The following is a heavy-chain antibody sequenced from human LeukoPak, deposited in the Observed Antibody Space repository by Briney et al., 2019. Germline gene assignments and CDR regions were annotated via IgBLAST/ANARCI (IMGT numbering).Heavy chain of an antibody. Sequence: GGSLRLSCAASGFTFSSYSMNWVRQAPGKGPEWVSSISSSSSYIYYADSVKGRFTISRDNAKNSLYLQMNSLRAEETAVYYCANYGDYVSFDYWGQGTLVTVSS. D-gene: IGHD4-17*01. CDR2: ISSSSSYI. J-gene: IGHJ4*02. CDR3: ANYGDYVSFDY. CDR1: GFTFSSYS. V-gene: IGHV3-21*01.